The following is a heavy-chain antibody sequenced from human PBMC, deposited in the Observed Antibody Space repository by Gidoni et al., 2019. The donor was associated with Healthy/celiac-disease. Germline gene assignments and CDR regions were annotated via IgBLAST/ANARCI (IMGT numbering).Heavy chain of an antibody. Sequence: QVQLVESGGGVVQPGGSLRLSCAASGFTFSSYGMHWVRQAPGKGLEWVAFIRYDGSNKYYADSVKGRFTISRDNSKNTLYLQMNSLRAEDTAVYYCAKGQTKNYGDYFDYWGQGTLVTVSS. V-gene: IGHV3-30*02. J-gene: IGHJ4*02. CDR2: IRYDGSNK. CDR1: GFTFSSYG. D-gene: IGHD4-17*01. CDR3: AKGQTKNYGDYFDY.